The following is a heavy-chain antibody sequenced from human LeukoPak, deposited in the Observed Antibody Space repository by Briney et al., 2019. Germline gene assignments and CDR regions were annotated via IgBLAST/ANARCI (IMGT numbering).Heavy chain of an antibody. J-gene: IGHJ5*02. CDR2: INHSGST. Sequence: PSETLSLTCAVYGGSFSGYYWSWIRQPPGKGLEWIGEINHSGSTNYNPSLKSRVTISVDTSKNQFSLKLRYVTAADTAVYYCARGFKYRYGDGGGSLSWFDPWGQGTLVTVSS. CDR3: ARGFKYRYGDGGGSLSWFDP. V-gene: IGHV4-34*01. D-gene: IGHD5-18*01. CDR1: GGSFSGYY.